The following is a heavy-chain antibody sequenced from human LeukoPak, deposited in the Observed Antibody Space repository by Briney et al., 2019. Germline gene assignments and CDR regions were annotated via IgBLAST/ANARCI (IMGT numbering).Heavy chain of an antibody. CDR3: ARLGARQMLEY. J-gene: IGHJ4*02. V-gene: IGHV3-74*01. Sequence: HTGGSLRLSCAASGFSFSTQRMHWVRQAPGKGLVWVSYINIDERITGYADSVKGRFTISRDNAKNTLYLQMNSLRAEDTAIYYCARLGARQMLEYWGQGTLVTVSS. CDR1: GFSFSTQR. D-gene: IGHD4-17*01. CDR2: INIDERIT.